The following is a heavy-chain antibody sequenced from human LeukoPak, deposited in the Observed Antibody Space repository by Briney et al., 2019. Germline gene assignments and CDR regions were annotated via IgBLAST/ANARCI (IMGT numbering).Heavy chain of an antibody. CDR3: ARVGDWNDLVY. CDR1: GGSISSYY. CDR2: IYITGST. V-gene: IGHV4-4*07. Sequence: NPSETLSLTCTVSGGSISSYYWSWIRQPAGKGLEWIGRIYITGSTNYNPSLKSRVTMSVDTSKNQFSLKLSSVTAADTAVYYCARVGDWNDLVYWGQGTLVTVSS. D-gene: IGHD1-1*01. J-gene: IGHJ4*02.